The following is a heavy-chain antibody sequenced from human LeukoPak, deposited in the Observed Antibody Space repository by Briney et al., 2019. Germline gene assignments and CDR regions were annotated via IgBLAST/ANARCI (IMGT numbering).Heavy chain of an antibody. Sequence: SVKVSCKASGGTFSSYAISWVRQAPGQGLEWMGGIIPIFGTANYAQKFQGRVTITADESTSTAYMELSSLRSEDTAVYYCARGLVEMATRYFDLWGRGTLVTVSS. V-gene: IGHV1-69*13. CDR1: GGTFSSYA. D-gene: IGHD5-24*01. J-gene: IGHJ2*01. CDR2: IIPIFGTA. CDR3: ARGLVEMATRYFDL.